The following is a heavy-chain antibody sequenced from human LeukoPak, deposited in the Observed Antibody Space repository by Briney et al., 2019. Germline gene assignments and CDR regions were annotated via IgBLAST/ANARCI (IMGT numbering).Heavy chain of an antibody. CDR2: IYYSGST. Sequence: SETLSLTCTVSGGSISSYYWSWIRQPPGKGLEWIGYIYYSGSTNYNPSLKSRVTISADTSKNQFSLKLSSVTAADTAVYYCARQGWYYYDSRGFDPWGQGTLVTVSS. CDR1: GGSISSYY. CDR3: ARQGWYYYDSRGFDP. J-gene: IGHJ5*02. D-gene: IGHD3-22*01. V-gene: IGHV4-59*08.